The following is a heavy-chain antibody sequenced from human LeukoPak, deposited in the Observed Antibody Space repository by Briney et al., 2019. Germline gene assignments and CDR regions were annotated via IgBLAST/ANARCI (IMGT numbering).Heavy chain of an antibody. CDR2: INPSGGST. CDR1: GYTFTGYY. J-gene: IGHJ5*02. Sequence: ASVKVSCKASGYTFTGYYMHWVRQAPGQGLEWMGIINPSGGSTSYAQKFQGRVTMTRDMSTSTVYMELSSLRSEDTAVYYCARGGTGGIFGVVRVFEDNWFDPWGQGTLVTVSS. CDR3: ARGGTGGIFGVVRVFEDNWFDP. D-gene: IGHD3-3*01. V-gene: IGHV1-46*01.